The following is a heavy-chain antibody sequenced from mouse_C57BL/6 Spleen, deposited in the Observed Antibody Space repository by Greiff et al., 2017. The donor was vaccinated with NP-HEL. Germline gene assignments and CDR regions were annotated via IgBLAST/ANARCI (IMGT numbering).Heavy chain of an antibody. V-gene: IGHV1-18*01. CDR2: INPNNGGT. CDR1: GYTFTDYN. J-gene: IGHJ2*01. CDR3: ARSHDGYSYYFDY. D-gene: IGHD2-3*01. Sequence: EVQLQQSGPELVKPGASVKIPCKASGYTFTDYNMDWVKQSHGKSLEWIGDINPNNGGTIYNQKFKGKATLTVDKSSSTAYMELRSLTSEDTAVYYCARSHDGYSYYFDYWGQGTTLTVSS.